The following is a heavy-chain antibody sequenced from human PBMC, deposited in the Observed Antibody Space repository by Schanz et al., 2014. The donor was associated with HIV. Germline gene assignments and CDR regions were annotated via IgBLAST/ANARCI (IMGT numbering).Heavy chain of an antibody. CDR1: GFTLNSYG. CDR2: IWNDGSNK. J-gene: IGHJ6*02. V-gene: IGHV3-33*06. CDR3: AKVARWDYYGMDV. Sequence: QVQLVGSGGGVVQPGRSLRLSCAASGFTLNSYGMHWVRQAPGKGLEREADIWNDGSNKYYADSVKGRFIISRDNSKNTLYLQMNRLRAEDTAVYYCAKVARWDYYGMDVWGPGTTVTVSS.